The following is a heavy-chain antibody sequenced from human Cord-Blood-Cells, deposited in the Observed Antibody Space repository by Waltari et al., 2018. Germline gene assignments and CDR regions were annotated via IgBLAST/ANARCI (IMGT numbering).Heavy chain of an antibody. CDR3: ARGSYSSSWYVRYYGMDV. D-gene: IGHD6-13*01. Sequence: QVQLVQSGAEVKKPVASVTVSCKATGYTVTSYDINWVRQATGQGLEWMGWSNPNSGNTGYAQKFQGRVTMTRNTSISTAYMELSSLRSEDTAVYYCARGSYSSSWYVRYYGMDVWGQGTTVTVSS. CDR2: SNPNSGNT. CDR1: GYTVTSYD. V-gene: IGHV1-8*01. J-gene: IGHJ6*02.